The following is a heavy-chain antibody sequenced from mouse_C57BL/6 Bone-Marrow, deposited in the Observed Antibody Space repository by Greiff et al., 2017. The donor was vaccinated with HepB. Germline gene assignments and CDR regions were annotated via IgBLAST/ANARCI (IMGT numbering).Heavy chain of an antibody. CDR2: LHPNSGST. J-gene: IGHJ2*01. Sequence: QVQLKQPGAELVKPGASVKLSCKASGYTFTSYWMPWVKQRPGQGLEWMGMLHPNSGSTNYNEKFKSKATLTVDKSSSTAYMQLSSLTSEDSAVYYCARGGYFDYWGQGTTLTVSS. V-gene: IGHV1-64*01. CDR3: ARGGYFDY. CDR1: GYTFTSYW.